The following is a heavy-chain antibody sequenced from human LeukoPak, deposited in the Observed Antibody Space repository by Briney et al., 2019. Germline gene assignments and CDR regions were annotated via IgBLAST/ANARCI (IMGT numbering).Heavy chain of an antibody. J-gene: IGHJ4*02. V-gene: IGHV1-69*06. D-gene: IGHD6-19*01. CDR2: IIPIFGTA. Sequence: SVKVSCKASGGTFSSYAISWVRQPPGQGLEWMGGIIPIFGTANYAQKFQGRVTITADKSASTAYMELSSLRSEDTAVYYCARGVAVAALDYWGQGTLVTVSS. CDR3: ARGVAVAALDY. CDR1: GGTFSSYA.